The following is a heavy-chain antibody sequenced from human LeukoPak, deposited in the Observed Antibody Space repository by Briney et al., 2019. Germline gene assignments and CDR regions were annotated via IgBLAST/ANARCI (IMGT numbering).Heavy chain of an antibody. D-gene: IGHD3-22*01. CDR2: INAYNGNT. CDR1: GGTFSSYA. V-gene: IGHV1-18*01. Sequence: GASVKVSCKASGGTFSSYAISWVRQAPGQGLEWMGWINAYNGNTNYAQNLQDRVTMTTDTSTSTAYMELRSLRSDDTALYYCARNYDRRPFDYWGQGTLVTVSS. J-gene: IGHJ4*02. CDR3: ARNYDRRPFDY.